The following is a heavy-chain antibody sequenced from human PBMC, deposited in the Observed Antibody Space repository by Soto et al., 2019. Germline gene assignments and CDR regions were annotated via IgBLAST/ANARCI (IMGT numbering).Heavy chain of an antibody. D-gene: IGHD6-13*01. Sequence: SSETLSLTCTVSGGSFSGYYWSWIRQPPGKGLEWIGYIYYSGSINYNPSLKSRVTISVDTSKNQFSLKLSSVTAADTAVYYCARYSSSWYYSDYWGQGTLVTVSS. J-gene: IGHJ4*02. CDR2: IYYSGSI. CDR1: GGSFSGYY. CDR3: ARYSSSWYYSDY. V-gene: IGHV4-59*01.